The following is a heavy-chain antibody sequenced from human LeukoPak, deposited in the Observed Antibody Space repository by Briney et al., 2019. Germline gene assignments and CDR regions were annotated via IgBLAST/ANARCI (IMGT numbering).Heavy chain of an antibody. Sequence: GGSLRLSCAASGFTFSRSAMHWVRQAPGKGLEYVSAISSNGGSTYYANSVKGRFTISRDNSKNTLYLQMNSLRAEDTAIYYCAKLQTAVVPAATLGFDSWGQGTLVTVSS. V-gene: IGHV3-64*01. CDR3: AKLQTAVVPAATLGFDS. J-gene: IGHJ4*02. CDR2: ISSNGGST. D-gene: IGHD2-2*01. CDR1: GFTFSRSA.